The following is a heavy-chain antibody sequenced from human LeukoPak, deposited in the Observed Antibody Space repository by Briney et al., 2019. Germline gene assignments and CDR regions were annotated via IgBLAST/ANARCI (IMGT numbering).Heavy chain of an antibody. Sequence: PSQTLSLTCTVSGGSISSGGYYWSWIRQPPGKALEWIGYIYYSGSTNYNPSLKSRVTISVDTSKSQFSLKLSSVTAADTAVYYCARSNGWYRFDSWGQGTLVTVSS. V-gene: IGHV4-61*08. CDR2: IYYSGST. CDR3: ARSNGWYRFDS. J-gene: IGHJ4*02. D-gene: IGHD6-19*01. CDR1: GGSISSGGYY.